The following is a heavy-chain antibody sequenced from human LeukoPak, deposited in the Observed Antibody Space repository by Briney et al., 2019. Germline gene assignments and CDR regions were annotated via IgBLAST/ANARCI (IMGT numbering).Heavy chain of an antibody. CDR1: GFTFSDYY. J-gene: IGHJ6*02. V-gene: IGHV3-11*01. D-gene: IGHD6-6*01. CDR3: ARDSSSSSSIYYYGMDV. CDR2: ISSSGSTI. Sequence: GRSLRLSCAASGFTFSDYYMSWIRQAPGKGLEWVSYISSSGSTIYYADSVKGRFTISRDNAKNSLYLQMNSLRAEDTAVYYCARDSSSSSSIYYYGMDVWGQGTTVTVSS.